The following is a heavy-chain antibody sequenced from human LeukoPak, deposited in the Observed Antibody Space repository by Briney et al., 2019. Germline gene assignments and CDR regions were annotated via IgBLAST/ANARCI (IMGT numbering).Heavy chain of an antibody. J-gene: IGHJ4*02. D-gene: IGHD6-13*01. CDR1: GGSFSDYY. Sequence: PSETLSLTCAVYGGSFSDYYWSWIRQSPGKGLEWIGEVNHSGSTNYNPSLKSRVTISVDTSKNQFSLKLSSVTAADTAVYYCARLSIAAAGPDYWGQGTLVTVSS. CDR2: VNHSGST. CDR3: ARLSIAAAGPDY. V-gene: IGHV4-34*01.